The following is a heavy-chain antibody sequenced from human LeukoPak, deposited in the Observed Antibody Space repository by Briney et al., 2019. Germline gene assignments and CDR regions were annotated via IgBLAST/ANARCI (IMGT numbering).Heavy chain of an antibody. J-gene: IGHJ6*02. CDR1: GGTFSSYA. Sequence: APVKVSCKASGGTFSSYAISWVRQAPGQGLEWMGGIIPIFGTANYAQKFQGRVTITADKSTSTAYMELSSLRSEDTAVYYCARDGPSGIAVAGTSYYYGMDVWGQGTTVTVSS. V-gene: IGHV1-69*06. CDR2: IIPIFGTA. D-gene: IGHD6-19*01. CDR3: ARDGPSGIAVAGTSYYYGMDV.